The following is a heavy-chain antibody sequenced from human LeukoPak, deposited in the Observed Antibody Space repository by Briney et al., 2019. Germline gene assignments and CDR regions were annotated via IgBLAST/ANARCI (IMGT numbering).Heavy chain of an antibody. J-gene: IGHJ6*02. CDR3: ARAPRNYGMDV. V-gene: IGHV4-34*01. Sequence: SETLSLTCAVYGGSFSGYYWSWIRQPPGKGLEWIGYIYHSGSTYYNPSLKSRVTISVDRSKNQFSLKLSSVTAADTAVYYCARAPRNYGMDVWGQGTTVTVSS. CDR1: GGSFSGYY. CDR2: IYHSGST.